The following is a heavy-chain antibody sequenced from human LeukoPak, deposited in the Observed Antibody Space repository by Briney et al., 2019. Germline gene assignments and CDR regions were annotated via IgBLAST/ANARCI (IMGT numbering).Heavy chain of an antibody. CDR3: ARAPKGVSIVVPSNWFDP. D-gene: IGHD2-21*01. CDR1: GYTFTSYD. Sequence: EASVKVSCKASGYTFTSYDINWVRQATGQGLEWMGWMNPNSGNTGYAQKFQGRVTMTRNTSISTAYMELSSLRSEDTAVYYCARAPKGVSIVVPSNWFDPWGQGTLVTVSS. V-gene: IGHV1-8*01. CDR2: MNPNSGNT. J-gene: IGHJ5*02.